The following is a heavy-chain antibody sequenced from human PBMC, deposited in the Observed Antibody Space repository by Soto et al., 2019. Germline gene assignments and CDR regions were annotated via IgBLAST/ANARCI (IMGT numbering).Heavy chain of an antibody. CDR3: ARGQVGRRAFDI. J-gene: IGHJ3*02. CDR1: GGSFSGYY. Sequence: SETLSLTCAVYGGSFSGYYWSWIRQPPGKGLEWIGEINHSGSTNYNPSLKSRVTISVDTSKNQFSLKLSSVTAADTAVYYCARGQVGRRAFDIWGQGTMVTVSS. CDR2: INHSGST. V-gene: IGHV4-34*01. D-gene: IGHD1-1*01.